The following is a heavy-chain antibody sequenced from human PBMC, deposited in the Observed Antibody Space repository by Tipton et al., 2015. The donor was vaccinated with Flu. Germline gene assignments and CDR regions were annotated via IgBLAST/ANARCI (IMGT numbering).Heavy chain of an antibody. J-gene: IGHJ6*02. CDR3: ARATDMVVVPAAPNYYYYGMDV. Sequence: QLVQSGAEVKKPGSSVKVSCKASGVTFSSYAISWVRQAPGQGLEWMGGIIPIFGTANYAQKFQGRVTITADESTSTAYMELSSLRSEDTAVYYCARATDMVVVPAAPNYYYYGMDVWGQGTTVTVSS. CDR1: GVTFSSYA. CDR2: IIPIFGTA. V-gene: IGHV1-69*01. D-gene: IGHD2-2*01.